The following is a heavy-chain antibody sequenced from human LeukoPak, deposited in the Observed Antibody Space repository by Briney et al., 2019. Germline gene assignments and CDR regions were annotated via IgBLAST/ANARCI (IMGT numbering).Heavy chain of an antibody. CDR3: AKDRGRVAAEYYFDY. V-gene: IGHV3-33*06. D-gene: IGHD6-13*01. CDR2: IWYDGSNK. Sequence: GRSLRLSCAASGFTFSSYGMHWVRQAPGKGLEWVAVIWYDGSNKYYADSVKGRFTISRDNSKNTLYLQMNSLRAEDTAVYYCAKDRGRVAAEYYFDYWGQGTRVTVSS. J-gene: IGHJ4*02. CDR1: GFTFSSYG.